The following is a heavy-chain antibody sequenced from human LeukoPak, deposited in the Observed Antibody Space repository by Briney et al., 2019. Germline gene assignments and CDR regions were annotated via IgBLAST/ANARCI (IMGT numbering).Heavy chain of an antibody. D-gene: IGHD4-23*01. V-gene: IGHV3-74*01. J-gene: IGHJ4*02. CDR1: GFTFSSYW. CDR2: INSDGSST. Sequence: GGSLRLSCAASGFTFSSYWMSWVRQAPGKGLVWVSRINSDGSSTSYADSVKGRFTISRDNAKNTLYLQMNSLRAEDTAVYYCARADYGGNPSDYWGQGTLVTVSS. CDR3: ARADYGGNPSDY.